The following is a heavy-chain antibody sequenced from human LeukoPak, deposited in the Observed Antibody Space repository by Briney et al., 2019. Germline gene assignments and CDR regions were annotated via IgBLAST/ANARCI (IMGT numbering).Heavy chain of an antibody. CDR2: IYYSGST. Sequence: PSETLSLTCTVSGGSISSYYWSWIRQPPGKGLEWIGYIYYSGSTNYDPSLKSRVTISVDTSKNQFSLKLSSVTAADTAVYYCARHADSSGMDVWGQGTTVTVSS. CDR3: ARHADSSGMDV. V-gene: IGHV4-59*08. D-gene: IGHD3-22*01. J-gene: IGHJ6*02. CDR1: GGSISSYY.